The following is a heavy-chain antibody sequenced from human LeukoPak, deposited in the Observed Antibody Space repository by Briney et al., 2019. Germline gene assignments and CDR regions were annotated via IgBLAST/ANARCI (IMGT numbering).Heavy chain of an antibody. CDR2: MHSTGNS. V-gene: IGHV4-59*01. CDR1: GGSISTYH. J-gene: IGHJ4*02. D-gene: IGHD5-18*01. Sequence: PSETLSLTCIVSGGSISTYHWNWIRKSPEKGLEWIGYMHSTGNSNYNPSLKSRVTMSVDMSRNQIVLNLSSVTAADTAVYFCARDKQHSYGRYFDHWGQGTLVTVSS. CDR3: ARDKQHSYGRYFDH.